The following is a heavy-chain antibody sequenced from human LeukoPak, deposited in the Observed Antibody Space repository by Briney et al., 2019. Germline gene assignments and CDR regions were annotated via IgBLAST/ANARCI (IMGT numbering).Heavy chain of an antibody. CDR2: INHSGST. D-gene: IGHD2-21*01. Sequence: SETLSLTCAVYGGSFSGYYWSWIRQPPGKGLEWIGEINHSGSTNYNPSLKSRVTISVDTSKNQFSLKLSSVTAADTAVYYCALTYWAYNWFDPWGQGTLVTVSS. CDR3: ALTYWAYNWFDP. V-gene: IGHV4-34*01. CDR1: GGSFSGYY. J-gene: IGHJ5*02.